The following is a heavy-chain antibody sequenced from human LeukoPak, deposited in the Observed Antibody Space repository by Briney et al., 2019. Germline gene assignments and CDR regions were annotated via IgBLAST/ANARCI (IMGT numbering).Heavy chain of an antibody. CDR3: ARDDFSSARAFDI. Sequence: GSSVKVSCKASGGTFNKYSISWVRQAPGQGPEWMGGIIPMFVTANYAQKFQGRLTITADKSTSTAYMELSSLRSGDTAVYYCARDDFSSARAFDIWGQGTMVTVSS. J-gene: IGHJ3*02. D-gene: IGHD6-13*01. V-gene: IGHV1-69*06. CDR1: GGTFNKYS. CDR2: IIPMFVTA.